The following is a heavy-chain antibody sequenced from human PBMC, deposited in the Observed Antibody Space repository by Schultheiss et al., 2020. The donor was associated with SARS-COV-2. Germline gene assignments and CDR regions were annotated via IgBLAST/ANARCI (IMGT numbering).Heavy chain of an antibody. D-gene: IGHD3-16*01. J-gene: IGHJ4*02. V-gene: IGHV3-23*01. CDR1: GFTFSDYY. Sequence: GGSLRLSCAASGFTFSDYYMSWIRQAPGKGLEWVSAISGSGGSTYYADSVKGRFTISRDNSKNTLYLQMTSLRVEDTAVYYCARGRSRSDYWGQGTMVTVSS. CDR3: ARGRSRSDY. CDR2: ISGSGGST.